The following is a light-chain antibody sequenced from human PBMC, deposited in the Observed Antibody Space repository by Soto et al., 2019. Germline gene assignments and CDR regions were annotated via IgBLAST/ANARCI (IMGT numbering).Light chain of an antibody. CDR1: SSDVGGYNY. Sequence: SVLTQPASVSGSPGQSINISCTGTSSDVGGYNYVSWYQHHPGKAPKLIIYDVSNRPSGVSIPFSGSKSGNTASLTISGLQPEDEADYYCSSYTTSNTRQIVFGTGTKVTVL. V-gene: IGLV2-14*03. J-gene: IGLJ1*01. CDR3: SSYTTSNTRQIV. CDR2: DVS.